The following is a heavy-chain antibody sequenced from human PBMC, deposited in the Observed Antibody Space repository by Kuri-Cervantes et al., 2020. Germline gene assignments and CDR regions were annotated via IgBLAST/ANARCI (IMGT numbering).Heavy chain of an antibody. Sequence: ASVKVSCKASGYTFTSYGISWVRQAPGQGLEWMGWISAYSGNTNYAQKLQGRVTMTTDASTSTAYMELRSLRSDDTAVYYCARQDVSTVTLDYWGQGTLVTVSS. D-gene: IGHD4-17*01. CDR2: ISAYSGNT. V-gene: IGHV1-18*01. CDR1: GYTFTSYG. J-gene: IGHJ4*02. CDR3: ARQDVSTVTLDY.